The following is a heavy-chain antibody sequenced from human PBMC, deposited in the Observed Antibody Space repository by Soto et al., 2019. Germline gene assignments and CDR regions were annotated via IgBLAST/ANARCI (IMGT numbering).Heavy chain of an antibody. CDR1: GGSIRGYN. V-gene: IGHV4-59*08. CDR3: ARRYGGNLDY. J-gene: IGHJ4*02. Sequence: QVQLQESGPGLVKPSETLSLPGPVPGGSIRGYNWSWFGRPPGKGLGWIGYIYYSGSTNYNPSLKSRVTISVDTSKNQFSLKLSSVTAADTAVYYCARRYGGNLDYWGQGTLVTVSS. CDR2: IYYSGST. D-gene: IGHD1-26*01.